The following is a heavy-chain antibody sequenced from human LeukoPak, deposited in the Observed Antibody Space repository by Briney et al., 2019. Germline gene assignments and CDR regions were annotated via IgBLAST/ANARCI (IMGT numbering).Heavy chain of an antibody. CDR3: ARHPVGARGSFDY. D-gene: IGHD1-26*01. V-gene: IGHV1-69*04. CDR1: GGTFSSYA. Sequence: SVKVSCKASGGTFSSYAISGVRQAPGQGLEWMGRIIPILGIANYAQKFQGRVTITADKSTSTAYMELSSLRSEDTAVYYCARHPVGARGSFDYWGQGTLVTVSS. CDR2: IIPILGIA. J-gene: IGHJ4*02.